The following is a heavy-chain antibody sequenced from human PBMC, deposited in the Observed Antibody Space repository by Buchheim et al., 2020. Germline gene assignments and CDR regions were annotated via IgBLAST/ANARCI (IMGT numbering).Heavy chain of an antibody. J-gene: IGHJ4*02. CDR3: AKFEQSSSSSSGFDH. D-gene: IGHD6-6*01. Sequence: EVQLLESGGGLVQPGGSLRLSCVASGFTFDDYAMSWVRQAPGKGLEWVAGSSFSGGMTDYADSVKGRFTISRDNSKSTLFLQMYSLRAEDTAVYYCAKFEQSSSSSSGFDHWGQGT. V-gene: IGHV3-23*01. CDR2: SSFSGGMT. CDR1: GFTFDDYA.